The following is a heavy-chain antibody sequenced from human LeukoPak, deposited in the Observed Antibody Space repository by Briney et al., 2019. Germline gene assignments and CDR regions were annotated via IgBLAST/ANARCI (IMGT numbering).Heavy chain of an antibody. CDR2: ISAYNGNT. J-gene: IGHJ6*02. V-gene: IGHV1-18*01. D-gene: IGHD5-12*01. CDR1: GYTFTSYG. Sequence: ASVKVSCKASGYTFTSYGISWVRQAPGQGLEWMGWISAYNGNTNYAQKFQGRVTMTTDTSTSTAYMELRSPRSDDTAVYYCARGDIVATIRYYYYGMDVWGQGTTVTVSS. CDR3: ARGDIVATIRYYYYGMDV.